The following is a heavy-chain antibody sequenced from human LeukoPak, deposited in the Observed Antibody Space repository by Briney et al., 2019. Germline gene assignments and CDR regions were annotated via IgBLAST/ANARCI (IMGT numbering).Heavy chain of an antibody. D-gene: IGHD1-26*01. Sequence: PAGSLRLSCAASGFTFSNAWMSWVRQAPGKGLEWVAVIWYDGSNKYYAESVKGRFTISRDNSKNTLYLQMNSLRAEDTAVYYCARDTVTGGSGAGYFDYWGQGTLVTVSS. CDR3: ARDTVTGGSGAGYFDY. CDR2: IWYDGSNK. J-gene: IGHJ4*02. V-gene: IGHV3-33*08. CDR1: GFTFSNAW.